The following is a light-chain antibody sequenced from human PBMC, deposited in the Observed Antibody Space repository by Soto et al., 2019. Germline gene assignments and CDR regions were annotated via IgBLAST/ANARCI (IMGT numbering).Light chain of an antibody. V-gene: IGLV2-14*03. CDR1: SSDVGGYNY. CDR2: DVF. J-gene: IGLJ1*01. CDR3: TSWTSTSNYV. Sequence: QSVVTQDASVSGSPGQSITISCPGNSSDVGGYNYVSWYQQHPGKAPKLVIYDVFTRPSGVSNRFSGSKSGNTAPLTISALQAEDEADYYCTSWTSTSNYVFGSGTKFTGL.